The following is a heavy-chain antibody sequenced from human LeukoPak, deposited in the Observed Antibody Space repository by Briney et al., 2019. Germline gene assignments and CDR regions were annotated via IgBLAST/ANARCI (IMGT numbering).Heavy chain of an antibody. CDR3: ARQALWFGEGGDNWFDP. Sequence: SETLSLTCTVSGGSISSSSYYWGWIRQPPGKGLEWIGSIYYSGSTYYNPSLKSRVTISVDTSKNQFSLKLSSVTAADTAVYYCARQALWFGEGGDNWFDPWGQGTLVTVSS. CDR1: GGSISSSSYY. J-gene: IGHJ5*02. CDR2: IYYSGST. V-gene: IGHV4-39*01. D-gene: IGHD3-10*01.